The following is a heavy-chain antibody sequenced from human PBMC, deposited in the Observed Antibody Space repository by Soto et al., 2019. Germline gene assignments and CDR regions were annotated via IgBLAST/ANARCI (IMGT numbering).Heavy chain of an antibody. J-gene: IGHJ4*02. Sequence: EVQLVESGGDLVQPGGSLRLSCAASGFTFSSYEMNWVRQAPGKGLEWVSDITSTGSTRYYADSVKGRFTISRDNAKNSLYLQMNSLRAEDTAVYYCARGYCTSSACHWNFYYWGQGTLVTVSS. CDR2: ITSTGSTR. CDR1: GFTFSSYE. V-gene: IGHV3-48*03. D-gene: IGHD2-8*02. CDR3: ARGYCTSSACHWNFYY.